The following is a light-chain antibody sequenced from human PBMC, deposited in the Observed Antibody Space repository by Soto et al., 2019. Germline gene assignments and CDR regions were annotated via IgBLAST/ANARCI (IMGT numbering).Light chain of an antibody. CDR3: QQRSNWPRIT. CDR2: GAS. CDR1: QSVSNNY. J-gene: IGKJ5*01. V-gene: IGKV3D-20*02. Sequence: EIVLTQSPGTLSLSPGERATLSCGAIQSVSNNYLAWYQQKPGQAPRLLIYGASNRATGIPDRFSGSGSGTDFTLTISSLEPEDFALYYCQQRSNWPRITFGQGTRLEIK.